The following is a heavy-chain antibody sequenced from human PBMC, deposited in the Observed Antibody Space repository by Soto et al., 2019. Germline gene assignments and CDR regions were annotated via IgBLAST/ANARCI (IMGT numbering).Heavy chain of an antibody. J-gene: IGHJ4*02. D-gene: IGHD3-22*01. CDR3: ARWQDYSDSSGYYADY. V-gene: IGHV5-51*01. Sequence: HGESLKISCKGSGYSFNSYWIGWVRQVPGKGLEWVGIIYPTDSDTTYSPSFQGQVTISVDKSITTAYLQWSSLNTSDTAIYYCARWQDYSDSSGYYADYWGQGTLVTVSS. CDR1: GYSFNSYW. CDR2: IYPTDSDT.